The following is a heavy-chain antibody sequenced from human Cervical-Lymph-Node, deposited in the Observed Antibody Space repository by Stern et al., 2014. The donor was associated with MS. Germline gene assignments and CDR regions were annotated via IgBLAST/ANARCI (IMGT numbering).Heavy chain of an antibody. CDR2: IYHTGSG. J-gene: IGHJ4*02. CDR1: GGSLRSYY. V-gene: IGHV4-59*01. Sequence: QLQLQESGPGLVKPSETLSLTCTVSGGSLRSYYWNWIRQAPGKGLEWLGFIYHTGSGNCNPSLSSRVAMSVYTSKNQFSLTVSSVTAADTAVYYCAREGEYCSGSRCYPFLDYWGQGTLVTVSS. D-gene: IGHD2-15*01. CDR3: AREGEYCSGSRCYPFLDY.